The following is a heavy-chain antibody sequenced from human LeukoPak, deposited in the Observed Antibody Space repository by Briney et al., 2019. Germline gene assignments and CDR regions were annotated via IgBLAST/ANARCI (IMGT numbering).Heavy chain of an antibody. Sequence: GGSPRLSCAASGFAFSDFWMSWVRQAPGKGLEWVANIRYDGNAKNYVPSVRGRFSISRDNAKNSLYLQMSSLTVEDTAVYYCATSHDSAGNDWGQGTLVTVSS. D-gene: IGHD2-15*01. CDR1: GFAFSDFW. V-gene: IGHV3-7*01. CDR3: ATSHDSAGND. CDR2: IRYDGNAK. J-gene: IGHJ4*02.